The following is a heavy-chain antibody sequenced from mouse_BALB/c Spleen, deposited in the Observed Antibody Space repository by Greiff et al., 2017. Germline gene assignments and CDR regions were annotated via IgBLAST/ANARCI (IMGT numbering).Heavy chain of an antibody. D-gene: IGHD2-2*01. J-gene: IGHJ1*01. CDR1: GFTFSSFG. CDR2: ISSGSSTI. Sequence: EVKLVESGGGLVQPGGSRKLSCAASGFTFSSFGMHWVRQAPEKGLEWVAYISSGSSTIYYADTVKGRFTISRDNPKNTLFLQMTSLRSEDTAMYYCARGGLRATGWYFDVWGAGTTVTVSS. V-gene: IGHV5-17*02. CDR3: ARGGLRATGWYFDV.